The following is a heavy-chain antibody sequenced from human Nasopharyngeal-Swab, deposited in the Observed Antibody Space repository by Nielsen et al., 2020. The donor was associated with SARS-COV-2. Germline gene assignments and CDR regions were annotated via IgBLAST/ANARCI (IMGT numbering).Heavy chain of an antibody. D-gene: IGHD6-13*01. Sequence: GGSLRLSCAASEFTFSTYSMHWVRQAPGKGLEWISYISSGGSATHYADSVKGRFAIPRDNPKNSLYLQMYSLRAEDTAVYYCARAAAGTSYYYGMDVWGQGTTVTVSS. CDR3: ARAAAGTSYYYGMDV. J-gene: IGHJ6*02. CDR2: ISSGGSAT. V-gene: IGHV3-48*04. CDR1: EFTFSTYS.